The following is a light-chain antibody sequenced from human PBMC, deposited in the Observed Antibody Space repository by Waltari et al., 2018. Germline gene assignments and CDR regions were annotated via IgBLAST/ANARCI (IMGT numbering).Light chain of an antibody. CDR3: QQCHDWPPYT. CDR2: SAS. J-gene: IGKJ2*01. V-gene: IGKV3-15*01. CDR1: QSIGDN. Sequence: EIVMTQSPATLSVSPGERATLYCRASQSIGDNLAWYQQKPGQAPRLLIFSASKRIPGVPDRFRGSGSGTEFTLTISSLQSEDFAVYYCQQCHDWPPYTFGQGTKLEI.